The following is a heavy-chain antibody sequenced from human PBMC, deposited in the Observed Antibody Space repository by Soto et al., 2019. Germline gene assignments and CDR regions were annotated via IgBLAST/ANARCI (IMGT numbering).Heavy chain of an antibody. J-gene: IGHJ5*02. Sequence: GASVKVSCKASGGTFSAYSISWVRQAPGQGLEWMGRIIPILGVAKYAQKLQGRVTITADKSTSTDYMELSSLRSEDTAVYYCARGFLERITTRSHWFDPWGQGTLVTVSS. CDR1: GGTFSAYS. V-gene: IGHV1-69*02. CDR3: ARGFLERITTRSHWFDP. D-gene: IGHD3-10*01. CDR2: IIPILGVA.